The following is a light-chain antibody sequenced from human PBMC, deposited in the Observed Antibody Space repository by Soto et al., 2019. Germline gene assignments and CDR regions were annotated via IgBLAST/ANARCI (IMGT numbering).Light chain of an antibody. Sequence: SALTQPASVSGSPGQSITISCTGTSSDVGGYNYVSWYQQHPGKAPKLMISEVTDRPSGVSHRFSGSKSGNTASLTISGLQAEDEADYYCSSYTSSSTWVFGGGTKLTVL. J-gene: IGLJ3*02. CDR1: SSDVGGYNY. V-gene: IGLV2-14*01. CDR3: SSYTSSSTWV. CDR2: EVT.